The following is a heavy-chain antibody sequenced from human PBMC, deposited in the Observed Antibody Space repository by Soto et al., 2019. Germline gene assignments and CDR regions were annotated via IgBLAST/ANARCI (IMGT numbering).Heavy chain of an antibody. D-gene: IGHD3-3*01. Sequence: QVQLVESGGGVVQPGRSLRLSCAASGFTFSSYAMHWVRQAPGKGLEWVAVISYDGSNKYYADSVKGRFTISRDNSKNKLYLQMNSLRAEDTAVYYCARDRAPATDEYYDFWSGYYTTDPWGQGTLVTVSS. V-gene: IGHV3-30-3*01. CDR2: ISYDGSNK. J-gene: IGHJ5*02. CDR3: ARDRAPATDEYYDFWSGYYTTDP. CDR1: GFTFSSYA.